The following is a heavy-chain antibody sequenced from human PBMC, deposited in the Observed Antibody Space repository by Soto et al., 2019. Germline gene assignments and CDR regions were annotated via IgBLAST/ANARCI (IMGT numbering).Heavy chain of an antibody. CDR1: GGSIGSSSYY. V-gene: IGHV4-39*01. Sequence: PSETLSLTCTLSGGSIGSSSYYWGWIRQPPGKGLEWIGSIYYSGSTYYNPSLKSRVTISVDTSKNQFSLKLSCVTAADTAVYYCSRPTFHYSSGFDVWGQGTLDTVSS. CDR2: IYYSGST. CDR3: SRPTFHYSSGFDV. J-gene: IGHJ4*02. D-gene: IGHD6-19*01.